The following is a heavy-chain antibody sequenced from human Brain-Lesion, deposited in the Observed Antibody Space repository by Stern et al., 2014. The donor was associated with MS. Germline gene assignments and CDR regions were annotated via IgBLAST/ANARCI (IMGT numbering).Heavy chain of an antibody. J-gene: IGHJ4*02. D-gene: IGHD1-26*01. CDR1: GGSISSSTYY. CDR3: ARHDSVPRPSQLYSARDRGPGYFDY. Sequence: VQLLESGPGLVKPSETLSLTCTVSGGSISSSTYYWAWIRQPPGKGLEWIGNIYSNGFPYYNPSLKSRVTISVDMSKNQFSLKLSSVTAADTAIYYCARHDSVPRPSQLYSARDRGPGYFDYWGQGTLVTVSS. V-gene: IGHV4-39*01. CDR2: IYSNGFP.